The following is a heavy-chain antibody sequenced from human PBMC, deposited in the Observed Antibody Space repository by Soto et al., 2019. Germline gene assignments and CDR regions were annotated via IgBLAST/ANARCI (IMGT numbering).Heavy chain of an antibody. CDR1: GDTFTSYY. D-gene: IGHD3-10*01. CDR3: ARSSGDVDGITLEGTNWFAP. J-gene: IGHJ5*02. CDR2: INPNGDSI. Sequence: QVRLVQSGAEVKAPGASVKVSCKAPGDTFTSYYMHWVRQAPGHGLEWMGVINPNGDSIRFAQKFQVRVIMTRDTSNSTVYIDLICLTSEDTAGYYWARSSGDVDGITLEGTNWFAPCGQETLFPGST. V-gene: IGHV1-46*01.